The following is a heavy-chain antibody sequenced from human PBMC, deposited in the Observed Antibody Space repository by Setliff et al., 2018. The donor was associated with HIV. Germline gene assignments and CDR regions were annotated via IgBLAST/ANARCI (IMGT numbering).Heavy chain of an antibody. D-gene: IGHD3-22*01. CDR2: IDWDDDK. Sequence: SGPTLVNPTQTLTLTCTFSGFSLSTSGMCVSWIRQPPGKALEWLARIDWDDDKYYSTSLKTRLTISKDTSKNQVVLTMTNMDPVDTATYYCARIRPYYYDSSGYDYWGQGTLVTSPQ. CDR3: ARIRPYYYDSSGYDY. V-gene: IGHV2-70*11. J-gene: IGHJ4*02. CDR1: GFSLSTSGMC.